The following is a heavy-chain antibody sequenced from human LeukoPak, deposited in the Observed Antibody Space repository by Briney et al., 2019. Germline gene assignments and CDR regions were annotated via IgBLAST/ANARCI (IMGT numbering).Heavy chain of an antibody. J-gene: IGHJ3*02. CDR3: VRRGNSWKGAHGFDI. CDR1: GGSISPYY. Sequence: PSETLSLTCTVSGGSISPYYWGWVRQRPGKGLEWIGYISYSGDTNYTPSLKSRVTISVDTSKNQFSLKVSSVTAADTAVYYCVRRGNSWKGAHGFDIWGQGTMVTVSS. CDR2: ISYSGDT. D-gene: IGHD6-13*01. V-gene: IGHV4-59*01.